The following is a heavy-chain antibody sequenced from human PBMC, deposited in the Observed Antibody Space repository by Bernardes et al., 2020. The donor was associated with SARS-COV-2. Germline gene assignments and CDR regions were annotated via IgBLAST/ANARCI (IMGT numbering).Heavy chain of an antibody. V-gene: IGHV3-7*01. CDR2: IKEDGSEK. CDR1: GFSFSSFW. Sequence: VGSLRLSCAASGFSFSSFWMQWVRQTPEKGLEWVANIKEDGSEKYVLDSGKGRFTVSIDNAKNSLYLQMNSLRAEDTAVYYCVRDPFIKSFDIWGQGTVVTVSS. J-gene: IGHJ3*02. CDR3: VRDPFIKSFDI.